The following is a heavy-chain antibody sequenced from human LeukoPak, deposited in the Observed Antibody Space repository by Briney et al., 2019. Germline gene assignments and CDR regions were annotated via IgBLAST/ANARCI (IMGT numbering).Heavy chain of an antibody. J-gene: IGHJ5*02. Sequence: ASVKVSCKASGYTFTGYYMHWVRQAPGQGLEWMGWINPNSGGTNYAQKFRGRVTMTRDTSISTAYMELSRLRSDDTAVYYCARSHGSGGDNWFDPWGQGTLVTVSS. CDR3: ARSHGSGGDNWFDP. CDR2: INPNSGGT. V-gene: IGHV1-2*02. D-gene: IGHD3-10*01. CDR1: GYTFTGYY.